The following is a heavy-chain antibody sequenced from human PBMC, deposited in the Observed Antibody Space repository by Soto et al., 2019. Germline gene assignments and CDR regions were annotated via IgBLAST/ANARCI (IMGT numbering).Heavy chain of an antibody. CDR1: GFKFADYA. Sequence: EVRLVESGGGLVKPGGSLRLSCTGSGFKFADYAMSWVRQAPGKGLEWVSFIKSEAYGEKTEYAASVRGRFAISRDDSNSIAYLQLDSLKTEDTAMYYCTRDLHYYDSGGYDPLGDSWGQGTQVTVSS. J-gene: IGHJ4*02. CDR2: IKSEAYGEKT. D-gene: IGHD3-22*01. V-gene: IGHV3-49*04. CDR3: TRDLHYYDSGGYDPLGDS.